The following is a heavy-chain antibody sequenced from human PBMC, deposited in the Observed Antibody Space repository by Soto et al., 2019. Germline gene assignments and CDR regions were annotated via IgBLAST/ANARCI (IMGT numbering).Heavy chain of an antibody. J-gene: IGHJ6*02. CDR2: MNPNSGNT. CDR3: ARVDDSKYYYYYYGMDV. Sequence: GASVKVSCKASGYTFTSYDINWVRQATGQGLEWMGWMNPNSGNTGYAQKFQGRVTMTRNTSISTAYMGLSSLRSEDTAVYYCARVDDSKYYYYYYGMDVWGQGTTVTVSS. D-gene: IGHD3-22*01. CDR1: GYTFTSYD. V-gene: IGHV1-8*01.